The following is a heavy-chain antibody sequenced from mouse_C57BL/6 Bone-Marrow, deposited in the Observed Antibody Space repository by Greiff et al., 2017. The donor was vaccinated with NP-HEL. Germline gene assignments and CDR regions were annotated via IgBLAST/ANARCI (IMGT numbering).Heavy chain of an antibody. CDR3: ARSHYSNYVSAARDY. J-gene: IGHJ4*01. D-gene: IGHD2-5*01. V-gene: IGHV1-9*01. Sequence: QVQLQQSGAELMKPGASVKLSCKATGYTFTGYWIEWVKQRPGHGLEWIGEILPGSGSTNYNEKFKGKATFTADTSSNTAYMQLSSLTTADSAIYYCARSHYSNYVSAARDYWGQGTSVTVSS. CDR2: ILPGSGST. CDR1: GYTFTGYW.